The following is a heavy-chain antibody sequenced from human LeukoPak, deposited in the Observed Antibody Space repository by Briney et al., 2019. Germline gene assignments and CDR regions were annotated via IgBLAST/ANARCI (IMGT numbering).Heavy chain of an antibody. CDR3: AKDHVDSSSWSQYFDL. CDR2: ISFDGSKT. CDR1: GFAFSGYG. J-gene: IGHJ2*01. Sequence: GGSLRLSCAGSGFAFSGYGLHWVRQAPGKGLEWVAVISFDGSKTQYADSVKGRFTISRDTFRSTLSLQMHSLRPEDTAVYYCAKDHVDSSSWSQYFDLWGRGTPVTVSS. D-gene: IGHD6-13*01. V-gene: IGHV3-30*18.